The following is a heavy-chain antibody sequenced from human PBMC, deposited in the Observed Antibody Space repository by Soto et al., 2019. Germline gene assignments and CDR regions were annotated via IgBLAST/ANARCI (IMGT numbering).Heavy chain of an antibody. D-gene: IGHD1-7*01. CDR2: INNDGSNT. J-gene: IGHJ6*02. CDR3: ARDPLIGTTDYGVDV. Sequence: EVQLVESGGGLVQPGGSLRLSCAASGFTFSTYWMHWVRQPPGKGLVWVSRINNDGSNTAYADSVKGRFTISRDNAQSTLYLQTNSLRAEDTAGYYCARDPLIGTTDYGVDVWGQGTTVSVSS. V-gene: IGHV3-74*01. CDR1: GFTFSTYW.